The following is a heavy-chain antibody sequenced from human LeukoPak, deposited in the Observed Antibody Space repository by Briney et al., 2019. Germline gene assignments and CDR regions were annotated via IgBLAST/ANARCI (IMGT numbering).Heavy chain of an antibody. CDR1: GFTFGSYG. Sequence: PGGSLRLSCAASGFTFGSYGMHWVRQAPGKGLEWVAFIRYDGSNKYYADSVKGRFTISRDNSKSTLYLQMNSLRAEDTAVYYCAKDLFPSYGGNPFDYWGQGTLVTVSS. CDR2: IRYDGSNK. D-gene: IGHD4-23*01. CDR3: AKDLFPSYGGNPFDY. J-gene: IGHJ4*02. V-gene: IGHV3-30*02.